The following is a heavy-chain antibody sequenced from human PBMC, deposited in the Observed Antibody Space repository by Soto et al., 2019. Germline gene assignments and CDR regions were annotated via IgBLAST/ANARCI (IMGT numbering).Heavy chain of an antibody. J-gene: IGHJ4*02. D-gene: IGHD1-7*01. V-gene: IGHV3-48*01. Sequence: GGSLRLSCAASGFTFSSYSMNWVRQAPGKGLEWVSYISSSSSTIYYADSVKGRFTISRDNAKNSLYLQMNSLRAEDTAVYYCAGDFGTTVDYWGQGTLVTVSS. CDR3: AGDFGTTVDY. CDR2: ISSSSSTI. CDR1: GFTFSSYS.